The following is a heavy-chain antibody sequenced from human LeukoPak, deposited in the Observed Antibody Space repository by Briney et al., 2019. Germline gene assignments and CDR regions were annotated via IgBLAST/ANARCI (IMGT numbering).Heavy chain of an antibody. J-gene: IGHJ4*02. D-gene: IGHD3-9*01. CDR3: ARLLRYFDWLSSLNPFDY. CDR1: GGSISSSSYY. V-gene: IGHV4-39*01. CDR2: IYYSGST. Sequence: SETLSLTCTVSGGSISSSSYYWGWIRQPPGKGLEWIGSIYYSGSTYYNPSLKSRVTISVDTSKNQLSLKLSSVTAADTAVYYCARLLRYFDWLSSLNPFDYWGQGTLVTVSS.